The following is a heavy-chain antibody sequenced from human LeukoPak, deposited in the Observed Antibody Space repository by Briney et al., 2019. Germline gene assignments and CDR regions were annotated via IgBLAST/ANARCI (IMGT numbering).Heavy chain of an antibody. CDR2: IYSGGST. Sequence: GGSLRLSCAASGFTVSSNYMSWVRQAPGKGLEWVSVIYSGGSTYYADSVKGRFTISRDNSKNTLYLQMNSLRAEDTAVYYCARERRVLRFLEWLPDAFDIWGQGTMVTVSS. CDR3: ARERRVLRFLEWLPDAFDI. D-gene: IGHD3-3*01. V-gene: IGHV3-53*01. CDR1: GFTVSSNY. J-gene: IGHJ3*02.